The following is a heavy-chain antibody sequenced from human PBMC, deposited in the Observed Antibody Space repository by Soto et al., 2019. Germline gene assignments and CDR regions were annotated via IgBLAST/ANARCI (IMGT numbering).Heavy chain of an antibody. Sequence: EVQLVESGGGLVQPGGSLRLSCADSEFPFSNYAMSWVRQAPGKGLEWVSSISGSGDNTYYADSVKGRFTISRDNSKNTLYLQMNSLRAEDTAVYYCTKAGYCSGGSCHVAFDFWGQGTMVTVSS. V-gene: IGHV3-23*04. D-gene: IGHD2-15*01. J-gene: IGHJ3*01. CDR3: TKAGYCSGGSCHVAFDF. CDR1: EFPFSNYA. CDR2: ISGSGDNT.